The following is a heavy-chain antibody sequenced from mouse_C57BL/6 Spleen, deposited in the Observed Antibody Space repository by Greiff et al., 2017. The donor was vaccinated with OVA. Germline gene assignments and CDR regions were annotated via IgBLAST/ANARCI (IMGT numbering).Heavy chain of an antibody. Sequence: EVKLQESGPGLVKPSQSLSLTCSVTGYSITSGYYWNWIRQFPGNKLEWMGYISYDGSNNYNPSLKNRISITRDTSKNQFFLKLNSVTTEDTATYYCARVSGYYFDYWGQGTTLTVSS. CDR1: GYSITSGYY. J-gene: IGHJ2*01. CDR3: ARVSGYYFDY. D-gene: IGHD6-2*01. V-gene: IGHV3-6*01. CDR2: ISYDGSN.